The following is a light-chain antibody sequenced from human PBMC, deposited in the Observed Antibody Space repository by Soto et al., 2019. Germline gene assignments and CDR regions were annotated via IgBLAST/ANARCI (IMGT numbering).Light chain of an antibody. CDR3: CSYAGSSTFYV. Sequence: QSALTQPASVSGSPGQSITISCTGTSSDVGSYNLVSWYQQHPGKAPKLMIYEGSKRPSGVSNRFSGSKSGNTASLTISGLQAEDEADYCCCSYAGSSTFYVFGTGTQLTVL. V-gene: IGLV2-23*01. CDR1: SSDVGSYNL. CDR2: EGS. J-gene: IGLJ1*01.